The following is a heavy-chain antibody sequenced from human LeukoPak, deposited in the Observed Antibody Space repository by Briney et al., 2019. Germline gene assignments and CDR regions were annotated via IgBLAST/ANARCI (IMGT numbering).Heavy chain of an antibody. Sequence: GGSLRLSCAASGFTFSSYAMNWVRQAPGKGLEWVSFINSDSSYIYYADSLKGRFFISRDNAKNSLYLHMNSLRAEDTAVYYCAQSFDNWGQGTLVTVSS. CDR2: INSDSSYI. CDR1: GFTFSSYA. J-gene: IGHJ4*02. V-gene: IGHV3-21*01. CDR3: AQSFDN.